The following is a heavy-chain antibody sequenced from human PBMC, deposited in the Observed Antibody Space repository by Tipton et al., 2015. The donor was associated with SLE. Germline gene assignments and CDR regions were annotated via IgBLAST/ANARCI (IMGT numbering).Heavy chain of an antibody. CDR2: IYPGDSDT. D-gene: IGHD7-27*01. Sequence: VQLVQSGADMKKPGESLKISCKGSGYSFTSCWIGWVRQMPGKGLEWMGIIYPGDSDTRYSPSLQGQVTISADRSISTAYLQWSSLKASDTAMYYCARESGLGIRGASFAIWGQGTMVTVSS. V-gene: IGHV5-51*03. CDR1: GYSFTSCW. CDR3: ARESGLGIRGASFAI. J-gene: IGHJ3*02.